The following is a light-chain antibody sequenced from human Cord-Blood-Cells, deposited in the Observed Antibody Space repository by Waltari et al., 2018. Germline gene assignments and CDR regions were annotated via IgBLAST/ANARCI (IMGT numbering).Light chain of an antibody. Sequence: SYVLTQPPSVSVAPGKTARITCGGNNIGSKSVHWYQQEPGQAPVVVIYYDSDRPSGSPERFSGSNSGNAATLTISRVEAGDEADYYCQVWDSSSDLGVFGGGTKLTVL. CDR2: YDS. CDR1: NIGSKS. V-gene: IGLV3-21*04. CDR3: QVWDSSSDLGV. J-gene: IGLJ2*01.